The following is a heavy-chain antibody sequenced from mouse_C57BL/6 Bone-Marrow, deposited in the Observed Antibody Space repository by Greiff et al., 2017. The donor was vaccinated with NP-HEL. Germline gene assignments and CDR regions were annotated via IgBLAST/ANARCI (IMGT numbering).Heavy chain of an antibody. D-gene: IGHD1-1*01. J-gene: IGHJ4*01. V-gene: IGHV5-9-1*02. Sequence: EVKLVESGEGLVKPGGSLKLSCAASGFTFSSYAMSWVRQTPEKRLEWVAYISSGGDYIYYADTVKGRFTISRDNARNTLYLHMSSLKSGDTAMYYCTRCDYYSSSALCAMYDWRQGTSVTVSS. CDR1: GFTFSSYA. CDR2: ISSGGDYI. CDR3: TRCDYYSSSALCAMYD.